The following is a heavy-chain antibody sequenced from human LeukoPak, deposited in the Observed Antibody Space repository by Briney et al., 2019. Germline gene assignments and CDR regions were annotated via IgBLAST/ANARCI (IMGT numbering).Heavy chain of an antibody. CDR1: GGSISSSSYY. CDR3: ARLHRTKLRYPLYYYYMDV. CDR2: IYYSGST. D-gene: IGHD3-9*01. V-gene: IGHV4-39*07. Sequence: SETLSFTCTISGGSISSSSYYWGWIRQPPVKGLEWIGSIYYSGSTYYNPSLKSRVTISVDTSKNQFSLKLSSVTAADTAVYYCARLHRTKLRYPLYYYYMDVWGKGTTVTISS. J-gene: IGHJ6*03.